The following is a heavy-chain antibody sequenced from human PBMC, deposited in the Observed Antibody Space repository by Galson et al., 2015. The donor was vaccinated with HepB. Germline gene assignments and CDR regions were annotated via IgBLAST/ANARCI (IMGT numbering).Heavy chain of an antibody. CDR1: GYTFTSYG. J-gene: IGHJ6*02. CDR3: ARYGKYCSGGSCYYYGMDV. CDR2: ISADNDNT. D-gene: IGHD2-15*01. Sequence: SVKVSCKASGYTFTSYGISWVRQAPGQGLEWMGRISADNDNTNYAQKFQDRVTMTTDTSTRSAYMEPRSLRSDDTAVYYCARYGKYCSGGSCYYYGMDVWGQGTTVTVSS. V-gene: IGHV1-18*01.